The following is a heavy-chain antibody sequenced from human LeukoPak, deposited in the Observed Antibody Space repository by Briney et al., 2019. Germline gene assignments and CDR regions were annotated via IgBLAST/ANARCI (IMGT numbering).Heavy chain of an antibody. CDR2: IKQDGSEK. Sequence: GGSLRLSCAASGFTFSSYWMSWVRQAPGKGLEWVANIKQDGSEKYHVDSVKGRFTISRDNAKNSLYLQMNSLRAEDTAVYYCAGRAGAYSHPYDYWGQGTLVTVSS. J-gene: IGHJ4*02. CDR3: AGRAGAYSHPYDY. D-gene: IGHD4/OR15-4a*01. CDR1: GFTFSSYW. V-gene: IGHV3-7*03.